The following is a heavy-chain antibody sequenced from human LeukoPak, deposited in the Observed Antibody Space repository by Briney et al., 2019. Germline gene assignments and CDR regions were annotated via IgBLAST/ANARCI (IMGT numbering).Heavy chain of an antibody. J-gene: IGHJ4*02. V-gene: IGHV3-21*01. Sequence: GGSLRLSCAASGFTFSSYSMNWVRQAPGKGLEWVSYISGSSNYIYYADSVKGRFTISRDNAKNSVYLQVNSLRAEDTAVYYCARGEYGSGSYHIDYWGQGTPVTVSS. CDR3: ARGEYGSGSYHIDY. CDR1: GFTFSSYS. CDR2: ISGSSNYI. D-gene: IGHD3-10*01.